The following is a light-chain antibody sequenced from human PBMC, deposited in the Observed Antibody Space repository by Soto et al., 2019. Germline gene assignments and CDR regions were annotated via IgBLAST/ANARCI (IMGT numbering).Light chain of an antibody. CDR3: SSYTSSGTLV. Sequence: QSALTQPASVSGSPGQSITISCTGTSSDVGGYNYVSWYQQHPGKAPKLMIYEVTNRPSGVSNRFSASKSGNTASLTISGLQAEDEAHYHCSSYTSSGTLVFGGGTKLTVL. CDR1: SSDVGGYNY. CDR2: EVT. V-gene: IGLV2-14*01. J-gene: IGLJ2*01.